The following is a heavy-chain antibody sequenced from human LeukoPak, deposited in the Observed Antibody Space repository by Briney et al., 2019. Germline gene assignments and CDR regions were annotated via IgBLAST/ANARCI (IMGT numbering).Heavy chain of an antibody. CDR3: ASASVDTAMVTVDY. V-gene: IGHV3-48*01. D-gene: IGHD5-18*01. J-gene: IGHJ4*02. Sequence: PGGSLRLSCAASGFTFNTYAMSWVRQAPGKGPEWVSYISSSSSTIYYADSVKGRFTISRDNAKNSLYLQMNSLRAADTAIYYCASASVDTAMVTVDYWGQGTLVTVSS. CDR2: ISSSSSTI. CDR1: GFTFNTYA.